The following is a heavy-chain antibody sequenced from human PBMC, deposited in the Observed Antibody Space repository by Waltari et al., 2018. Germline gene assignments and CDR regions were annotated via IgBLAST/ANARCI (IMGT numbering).Heavy chain of an antibody. CDR1: GFPFAGFG. V-gene: IGHV3-23*01. D-gene: IGHD1-26*01. Sequence: EVQLLEAGGGLVQSVGSLRLSVAAPGFPFAGFGSGWVRQAPGKGLEWVSAVRNDGDNTFYADSVKGRFTISRDNSKNTLYLQMNSLRAEDTATYYCAKGRGPLSIQGWEWGQGTLVTVSS. CDR2: VRNDGDNT. J-gene: IGHJ4*02. CDR3: AKGRGPLSIQGWE.